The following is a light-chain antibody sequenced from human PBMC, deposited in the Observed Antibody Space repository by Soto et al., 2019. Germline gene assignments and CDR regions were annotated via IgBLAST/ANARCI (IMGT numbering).Light chain of an antibody. Sequence: IQLTQSPSSLSASVGDRVTVTRRASQGISTFLAWYQQKPGKAPKVLMYAASTLQSGVPSRFSGSGSGTDFTLTISSLQPEDSATYYCQQLNSTSLTFGGGTQVDIK. V-gene: IGKV1-9*01. CDR3: QQLNSTSLT. J-gene: IGKJ4*01. CDR2: AAS. CDR1: QGISTF.